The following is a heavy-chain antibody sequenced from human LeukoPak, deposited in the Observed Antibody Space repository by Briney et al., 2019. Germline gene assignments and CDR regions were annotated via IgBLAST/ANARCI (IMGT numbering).Heavy chain of an antibody. CDR1: GFTFSDYG. CDR3: AKPERSGSYSYYFDY. D-gene: IGHD1-26*01. Sequence: PGRSLRLSCAASGFTFSDYGMHWVRQAPGKGLQWVAVIWYDGINEYYADSVKGRFTISRDNSKNMLYLQMNSLRAEDLALYYCAKPERSGSYSYYFDYWGQGTLVTVSS. J-gene: IGHJ4*02. CDR2: IWYDGINE. V-gene: IGHV3-33*06.